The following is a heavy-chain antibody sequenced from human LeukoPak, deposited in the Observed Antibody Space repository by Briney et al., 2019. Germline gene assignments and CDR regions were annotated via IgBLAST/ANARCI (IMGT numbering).Heavy chain of an antibody. CDR1: GFTFSSYS. V-gene: IGHV3-21*01. CDR3: ARALGGSTGAFDI. Sequence: PGGSLRLSCAASGFTFSSYSMNWVRQAPGKGLEWVSSISSSSSYIYYADSVKGRFTISRDNAKNPLYLQMNSLRAEDTAVYYCARALGGSTGAFDIWGQGTMVTVSS. CDR2: ISSSSSYI. J-gene: IGHJ3*02. D-gene: IGHD3-16*01.